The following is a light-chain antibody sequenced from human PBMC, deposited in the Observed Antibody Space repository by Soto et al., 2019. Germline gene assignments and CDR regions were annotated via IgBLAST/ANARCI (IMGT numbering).Light chain of an antibody. V-gene: IGKV3-20*01. CDR2: GAS. CDR3: QQYGSSSWT. J-gene: IGKJ1*01. Sequence: EIVLTQSPVTLSLSPGERATLSCRASQSVSSSYLAWYQQKPGQAPRLLIYGASSRATGIPDRFSGSGSGTDFTLTISRLEPGDFAVYYCQQYGSSSWTFGQGTKVDIK. CDR1: QSVSSSY.